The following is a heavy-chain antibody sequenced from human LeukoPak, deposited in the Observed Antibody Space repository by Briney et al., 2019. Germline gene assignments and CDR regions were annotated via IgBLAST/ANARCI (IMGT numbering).Heavy chain of an antibody. V-gene: IGHV3-7*01. J-gene: IGHJ4*02. CDR1: GFTFSNYW. Sequence: GGSLRLSCAASGFTFSNYWMNWVRQPPGKGLEWVANIKQDGSETYYVDSVKGRFTISRDNAKNSLYLQMNGLRAEDTAVYYCARDNYGGNSHYFDYWGQGTLVTVSS. CDR3: ARDNYGGNSHYFDY. D-gene: IGHD4-23*01. CDR2: IKQDGSET.